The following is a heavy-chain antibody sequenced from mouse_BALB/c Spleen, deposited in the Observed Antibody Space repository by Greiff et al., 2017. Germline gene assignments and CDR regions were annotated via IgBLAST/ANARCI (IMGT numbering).Heavy chain of an antibody. CDR3: ARSPHYYGSSPWYFDV. V-gene: IGHV5-17*02. CDR2: ISSGSSTI. CDR1: GFTFSSFG. D-gene: IGHD1-1*01. Sequence: DVKLVESGGGLVQPGGSRKLSCAASGFTFSSFGMHWVRQAPEKGLEWVAYISSGSSTIYYADTVKGRFTISRDNPKNTLFLQMTSLRSEDTAMYYCARSPHYYGSSPWYFDVWGAGTTVTVSS. J-gene: IGHJ1*01.